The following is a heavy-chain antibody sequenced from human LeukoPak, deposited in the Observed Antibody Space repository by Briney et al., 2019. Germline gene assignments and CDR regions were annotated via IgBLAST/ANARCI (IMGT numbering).Heavy chain of an antibody. V-gene: IGHV1-24*01. CDR1: GYTLTELS. D-gene: IGHD1-26*01. Sequence: ASVKVSCKVSGYTLTELSMHWVRQAPGKGLEWMGGFDPEDGETIYAQKLQGRVTMTTDTSTSTAYMEMRSLRSDDAAVYYCARTIYSGSYYFDYWGQGTLVTVSS. CDR3: ARTIYSGSYYFDY. CDR2: FDPEDGET. J-gene: IGHJ4*02.